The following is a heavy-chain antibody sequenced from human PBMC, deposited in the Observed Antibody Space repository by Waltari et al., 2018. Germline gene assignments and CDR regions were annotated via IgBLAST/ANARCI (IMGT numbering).Heavy chain of an antibody. CDR3: AKTPSAYDFWSGPVPNWFDP. CDR2: ISGSGGST. CDR1: GYSISSGYY. J-gene: IGHJ5*02. V-gene: IGHV3-23*01. D-gene: IGHD3-3*01. Sequence: VQLQESGPGLVKPSETLSLTCAVSGYSISSGYYWGWIRQPPGKGLEWVSAISGSGGSTYYADSVKGRFTISRDNSKNTLYLQMNSLRAEDTAVYYCAKTPSAYDFWSGPVPNWFDPWGQGTLVTVSS.